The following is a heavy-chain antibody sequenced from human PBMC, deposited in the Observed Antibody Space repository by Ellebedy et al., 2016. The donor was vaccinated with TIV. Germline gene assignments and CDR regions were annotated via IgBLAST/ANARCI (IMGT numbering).Heavy chain of an antibody. D-gene: IGHD3-22*01. J-gene: IGHJ3*01. CDR3: AKWKTDLRGYDL. CDR2: THHSGNT. CDR1: GGSVNSYY. Sequence: MPGGSLRLSCTVSGGSVNSYYWNWVRQPPGKALEWIGYTHHSGNTKCNPSLKSRVTTSVDTSKNQFSLKLSSVTVADTAVYYCAKWKTDLRGYDLWGQGTMISVSS. V-gene: IGHV4-59*02.